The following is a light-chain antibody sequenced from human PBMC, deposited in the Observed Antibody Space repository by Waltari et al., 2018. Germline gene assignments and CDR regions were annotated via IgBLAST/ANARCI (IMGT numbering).Light chain of an antibody. Sequence: QTVVTQEPSLTVSPGGTVTLTCASTPGQVISNYYPNWFQQKPGQAPRALIYDTNKKPPWTPARFSGSLLGCKAALTLSGAQPEDEAEYYCVLYRGDAQWVFGGGTKLTVL. CDR3: VLYRGDAQWV. J-gene: IGLJ3*02. CDR1: PGQVISNYY. V-gene: IGLV7-43*01. CDR2: DTN.